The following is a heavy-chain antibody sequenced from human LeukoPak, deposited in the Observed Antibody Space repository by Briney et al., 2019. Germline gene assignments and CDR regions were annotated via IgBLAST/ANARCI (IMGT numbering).Heavy chain of an antibody. CDR3: ARVDPTYYYDSSGYYYEPYFDY. CDR1: GYTFTSYG. Sequence: ASVKASCKASGYTFTSYGISWVRQAPGQGLEWMGWISAYNGNTNYAQKLQGRVTMTTDTSTSTAYMELRSLRSDDTAVYYCARVDPTYYYDSSGYYYEPYFDYWGQGTLVTVSS. V-gene: IGHV1-18*01. J-gene: IGHJ4*02. CDR2: ISAYNGNT. D-gene: IGHD3-22*01.